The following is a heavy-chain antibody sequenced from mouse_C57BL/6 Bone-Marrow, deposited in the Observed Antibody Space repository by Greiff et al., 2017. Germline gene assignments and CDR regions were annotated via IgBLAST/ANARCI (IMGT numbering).Heavy chain of an antibody. CDR3: ARLSYDGYYLFAY. J-gene: IGHJ3*01. V-gene: IGHV1-58*01. CDR2: IYTGNGYT. Sequence: EVQLQQSGAELVRPGSSVKMSCKTSGYTFTSYGINWVKRRPGQGLEWIGYIYTGNGYTEYNEKFKGKATLTSDTSSSTAYMQLSSLPSEDSAIYFCARLSYDGYYLFAYWGQGTLVTVSA. D-gene: IGHD2-3*01. CDR1: GYTFTSYG.